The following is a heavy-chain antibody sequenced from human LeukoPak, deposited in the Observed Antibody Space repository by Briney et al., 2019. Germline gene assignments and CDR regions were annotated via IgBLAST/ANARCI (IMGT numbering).Heavy chain of an antibody. CDR1: GGTFSSYA. V-gene: IGHV1-69*05. CDR2: IIPIFGTA. D-gene: IGHD3-16*01. J-gene: IGHJ4*02. Sequence: SVKVSCKASGGTFSSYAISWVRQAPGQGLEWMGGIIPIFGTANYAQKFQGRVTITTDESTSTAYMELSSLRSEDTAVYYCAGSRMLLLTFDYWGQGTLVTVSS. CDR3: AGSRMLLLTFDY.